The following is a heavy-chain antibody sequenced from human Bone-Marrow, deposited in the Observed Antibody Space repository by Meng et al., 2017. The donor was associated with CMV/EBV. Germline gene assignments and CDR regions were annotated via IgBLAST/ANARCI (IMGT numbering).Heavy chain of an antibody. J-gene: IGHJ4*02. CDR1: GFTFGDYA. CDR2: IRSKAYGGTT. CDR3: TGVTMVRGVIPNGDY. V-gene: IGHV3-49*04. Sequence: GGSLRLSCTASGFTFGDYAMGWVRQAPGKGLEWVGFIRSKAYGGTTEYAASVKGRFTISRDDSKSIAYLQMNSLKTEDTAVYYCTGVTMVRGVIPNGDYWGQGTLVTVSS. D-gene: IGHD3-10*01.